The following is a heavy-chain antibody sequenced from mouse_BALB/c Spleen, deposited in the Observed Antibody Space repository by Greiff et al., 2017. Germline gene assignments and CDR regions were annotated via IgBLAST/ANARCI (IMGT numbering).Heavy chain of an antibody. CDR1: GFNIKDTY. Sequence: EVQLQQSGAELVKPGASVKLSCTASGFNIKDTYMHWVKQRPEQGLEWIGRIDPANGNTKYDPKFQGKATITADTSSNTAYLQLSSLTSEDTAVYYCALYYYGSSPYYFDYWGQGTTLTVSS. V-gene: IGHV14-3*02. D-gene: IGHD1-1*01. J-gene: IGHJ2*01. CDR3: ALYYYGSSPYYFDY. CDR2: IDPANGNT.